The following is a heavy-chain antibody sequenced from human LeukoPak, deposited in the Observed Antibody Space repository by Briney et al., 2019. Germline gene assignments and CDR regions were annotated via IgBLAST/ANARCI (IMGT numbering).Heavy chain of an antibody. D-gene: IGHD5-18*01. CDR2: INHSGST. J-gene: IGHJ4*02. CDR1: GVSFSGYY. CDR3: ARLGDSAMVRYFDY. Sequence: PSETLSLTCAVYGVSFSGYYWSWIRQPPGRGLEWIGEINHSGSTNYNPSLKSRVTISVDTSKNQFSLKLSSVTAADTAVYYCARLGDSAMVRYFDYWGQGTLVTVSS. V-gene: IGHV4-34*01.